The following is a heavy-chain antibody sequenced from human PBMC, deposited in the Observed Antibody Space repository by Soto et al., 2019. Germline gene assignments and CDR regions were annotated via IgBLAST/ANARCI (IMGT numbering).Heavy chain of an antibody. CDR2: IYTGGGT. Sequence: VQLVESGGGLVQPGGSLTLSCAVFGFDVNSCYMSWARQAPGRGLEWVSIIYTGGGTYYADSVKGRLISSRDNSKNTLYLQMNNLRVEDPAVYFCASGRFISGIDYWGQGTLVSVSS. CDR3: ASGRFISGIDY. V-gene: IGHV3-66*01. J-gene: IGHJ4*02. D-gene: IGHD2-21*01. CDR1: GFDVNSCY.